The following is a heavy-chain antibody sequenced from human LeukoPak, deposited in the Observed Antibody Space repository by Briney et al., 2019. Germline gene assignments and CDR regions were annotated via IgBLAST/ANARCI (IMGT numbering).Heavy chain of an antibody. J-gene: IGHJ3*02. CDR3: ARDDALGDNALDI. D-gene: IGHD3-16*01. Sequence: PGRSLRLSCAASGFTFSSYGMHWVRQAPGKGLEWVAVILNDGSQEKYADSVKGRFTISRDNSKNTLFLQMNSLRAEDTAVYYCARDDALGDNALDIWGQGKMVSVS. CDR1: GFTFSSYG. CDR2: ILNDGSQE. V-gene: IGHV3-33*01.